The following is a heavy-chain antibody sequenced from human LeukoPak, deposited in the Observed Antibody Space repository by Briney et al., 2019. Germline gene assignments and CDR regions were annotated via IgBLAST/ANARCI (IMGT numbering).Heavy chain of an antibody. D-gene: IGHD3-22*01. CDR1: GGSISSYY. J-gene: IGHJ4*02. Sequence: SEALSLTCTVSGGSISSYYWSWIRQPPGKGLEWIGYIYYSGSTNYNPSLKSRVTISVDTSKNQFSLKLSSVTAADTAVYYCARYYDSSGSLQYYFDYWGQGTLVTVSS. CDR3: ARYYDSSGSLQYYFDY. CDR2: IYYSGST. V-gene: IGHV4-59*08.